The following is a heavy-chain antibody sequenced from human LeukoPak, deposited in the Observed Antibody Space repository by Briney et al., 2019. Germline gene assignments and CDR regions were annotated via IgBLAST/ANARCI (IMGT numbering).Heavy chain of an antibody. V-gene: IGHV3-66*01. CDR3: AREVYSSSSYNWFDP. CDR2: IYSGGST. CDR1: GFTVSSNY. J-gene: IGHJ5*02. Sequence: GGSLRLSCAASGFTVSSNYMSWVRQAPGKGLEWVSVIYSGGSTYYADSVKGRFTISRDNSKNTLYLQMNSLRAEDTAVYYCAREVYSSSSYNWFDPWGQGTLVTVSS. D-gene: IGHD6-13*01.